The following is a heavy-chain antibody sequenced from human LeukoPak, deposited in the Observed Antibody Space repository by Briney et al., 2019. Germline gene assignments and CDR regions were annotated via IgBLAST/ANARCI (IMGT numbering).Heavy chain of an antibody. J-gene: IGHJ4*02. V-gene: IGHV1-8*01. D-gene: IGHD4-17*01. CDR1: GYTFTSYD. CDR2: MNPNSGNT. CDR3: ARRSLYGDYVEFDY. Sequence: GASVKVSCKASGYTFTSYDINWVRQATGQGLEWMGWMNPNSGNTGYAQRFQGRVTMTRNTSISTAYMELSSLRSEDTAVYYCARRSLYGDYVEFDYWGQGTLVTVSS.